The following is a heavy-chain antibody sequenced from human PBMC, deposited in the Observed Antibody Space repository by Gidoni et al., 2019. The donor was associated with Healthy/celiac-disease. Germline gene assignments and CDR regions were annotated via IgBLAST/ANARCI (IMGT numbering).Heavy chain of an antibody. CDR1: GYTLTELS. V-gene: IGHV1-24*01. Sequence: QVQLVQSGAEVKKPGASVKVSCKVSGYTLTELSMHWVRQAPGKGLEWMGGFDPEDGETSYAQKFQGRVTMTEDTSTDTAYMELSSLRSEDTAVYYCATAAVAGSYYYYYYGMDVWGQGTTVTVSS. D-gene: IGHD6-19*01. J-gene: IGHJ6*02. CDR2: FDPEDGET. CDR3: ATAAVAGSYYYYYYGMDV.